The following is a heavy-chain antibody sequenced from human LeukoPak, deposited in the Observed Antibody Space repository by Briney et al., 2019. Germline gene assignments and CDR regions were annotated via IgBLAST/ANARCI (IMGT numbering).Heavy chain of an antibody. V-gene: IGHV1-69*04. CDR3: ARDSDSSTGSRRLDY. J-gene: IGHJ4*02. D-gene: IGHD6-19*01. Sequence: SVKVSRKASGGTFSSYAISWVRQAPGQGLEWMGRIIPILGIANYAQKFQGRVTITADKSTSTAYMELSSLRSEDTAVYYCARDSDSSTGSRRLDYWGQGTLVTVSS. CDR2: IIPILGIA. CDR1: GGTFSSYA.